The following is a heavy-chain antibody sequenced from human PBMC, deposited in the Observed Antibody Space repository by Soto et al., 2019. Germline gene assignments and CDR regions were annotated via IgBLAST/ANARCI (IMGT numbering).Heavy chain of an antibody. V-gene: IGHV3-53*01. Sequence: GGSLRLSCAASGFTVSSNYMSWVRQAPGKGLEWVSVIYSGGSTYYADSVKGRFTISRDNSKNTLYLQMNSLRAEDTAVYYCARGGAPGTVAGTGDAFDIWGQGTMVTVSS. CDR3: ARGGAPGTVAGTGDAFDI. J-gene: IGHJ3*02. CDR2: IYSGGST. D-gene: IGHD6-19*01. CDR1: GFTVSSNY.